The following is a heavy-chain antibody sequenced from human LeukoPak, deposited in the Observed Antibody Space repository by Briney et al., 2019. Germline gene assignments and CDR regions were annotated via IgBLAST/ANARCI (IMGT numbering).Heavy chain of an antibody. Sequence: ASVKVSCKASGYTFTNFYMHWVRQAPGQGLEWMGVINPNDLSTIYAQNFQGRLTMTKDTSTNTIYMELRSLRSEDTAVYFCARVAGYDAFFDYWGQGSLVTVSS. J-gene: IGHJ4*02. V-gene: IGHV1-46*01. CDR3: ARVAGYDAFFDY. D-gene: IGHD2-2*01. CDR2: INPNDLST. CDR1: GYTFTNFY.